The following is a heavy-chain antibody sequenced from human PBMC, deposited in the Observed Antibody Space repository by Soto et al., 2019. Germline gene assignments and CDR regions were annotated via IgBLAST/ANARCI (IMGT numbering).Heavy chain of an antibody. D-gene: IGHD3-3*01. CDR1: GGSISSSSYY. CDR3: ARQVYDFWSGYYPDERRCDP. J-gene: IGHJ5*02. CDR2: IYYSGST. V-gene: IGHV4-39*01. Sequence: QLQLQESGPGLVKPSETLSLTCTVSGGSISSSSYYWGWIRQPPGKGLEWIGSIYYSGSTYYNPSLKSRVTISVDTSKNQFSLKLSSVTAADTAVYYCARQVYDFWSGYYPDERRCDPWGQGTLVTVSS.